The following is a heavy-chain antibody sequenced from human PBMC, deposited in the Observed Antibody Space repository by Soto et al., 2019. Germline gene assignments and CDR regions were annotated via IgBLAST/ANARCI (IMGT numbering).Heavy chain of an antibody. D-gene: IGHD6-13*01. CDR1: GGSNIRDGYY. CDR2: ISYSGSS. V-gene: IGHV4-31*03. CDR3: ARATPAGTADF. Sequence: QVQLQESGPGLVKPSQTLSLTCTVSGGSNIRDGYYWSWIRPHPGQGLEWIASISYSGSSYSNPSLTSRVTMSADTSKNQFSLRLPSVTAADTAVYFCARATPAGTADFWGQGTLVTVSS. J-gene: IGHJ4*02.